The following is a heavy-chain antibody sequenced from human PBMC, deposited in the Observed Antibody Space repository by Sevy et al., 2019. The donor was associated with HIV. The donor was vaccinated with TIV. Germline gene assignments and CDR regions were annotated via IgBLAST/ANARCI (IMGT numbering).Heavy chain of an antibody. CDR3: ARDGGYCSGGSCYQYYYYYYGMDV. J-gene: IGHJ6*02. Sequence: GGSLRLSCAASGFTFSSYSMNWVRQAPGKGLEWVSSISSSSSYIYYADSVKGRFTISRDNAKNSLYLQMNSLRAEDTAVYYCARDGGYCSGGSCYQYYYYYYGMDVWGQGTTVTVSS. V-gene: IGHV3-21*01. CDR1: GFTFSSYS. D-gene: IGHD2-15*01. CDR2: ISSSSSYI.